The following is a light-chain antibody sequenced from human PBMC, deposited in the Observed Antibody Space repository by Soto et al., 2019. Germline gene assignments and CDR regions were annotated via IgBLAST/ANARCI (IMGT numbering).Light chain of an antibody. Sequence: DIQMTQSPSSLSASIGDRVTITCRASQGIIDYVAWFQQKPGKAPKLLIYAASTLHSGVPSRFSGSGAGTDFTLTINSLQPEDVATDYCQKYNTAPQTFGQGTKVEI. CDR1: QGIIDY. V-gene: IGKV1-27*01. J-gene: IGKJ1*01. CDR3: QKYNTAPQT. CDR2: AAS.